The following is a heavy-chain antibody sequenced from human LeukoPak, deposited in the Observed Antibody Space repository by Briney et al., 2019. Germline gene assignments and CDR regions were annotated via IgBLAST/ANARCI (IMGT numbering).Heavy chain of an antibody. CDR1: DYPFSSYG. CDR3: ASGAYYPFDF. Sequence: ASVKVSCKGSDYPFSSYGITWVRQAPGQGLEWVGWISAYNGHTQYGQNVQGRVTMTTETSTTTAYLELRNLTSDDTAVYFCASGAYYPFDFWGQGTLVTVSS. V-gene: IGHV1-18*01. D-gene: IGHD1-26*01. J-gene: IGHJ4*02. CDR2: ISAYNGHT.